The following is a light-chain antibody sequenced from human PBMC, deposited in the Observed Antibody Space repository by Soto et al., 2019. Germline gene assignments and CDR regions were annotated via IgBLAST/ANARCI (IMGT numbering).Light chain of an antibody. CDR1: QSISSW. Sequence: DIQMTQSPSTLSASVGDRVTITCRASQSISSWLAWYQQKPGKAPKLLIYKASSLESGVPSRFSRSGSGKEFTLTISSLQPDDFATYYCQQYYSYPPFGEGTKVEIK. CDR3: QQYYSYPP. CDR2: KAS. V-gene: IGKV1-5*03. J-gene: IGKJ1*01.